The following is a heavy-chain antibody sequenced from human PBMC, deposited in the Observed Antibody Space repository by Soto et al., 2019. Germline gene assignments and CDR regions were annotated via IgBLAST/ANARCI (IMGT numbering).Heavy chain of an antibody. J-gene: IGHJ4*02. D-gene: IGHD3-22*01. CDR2: LYSGGSA. Sequence: GSLRLSCAASGFTVRTTYMSWVRQAPGKGLEWVSVLYSGGSAFYADSVKGRFTISRDNSKNTLYLQLNNLRAEDTAVYYCAIPYYYDNSAYWWDFDYWGQGP. V-gene: IGHV3-66*04. CDR1: GFTVRTTY. CDR3: AIPYYYDNSAYWWDFDY.